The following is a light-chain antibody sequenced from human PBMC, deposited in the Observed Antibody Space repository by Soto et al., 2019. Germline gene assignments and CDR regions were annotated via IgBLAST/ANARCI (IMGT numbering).Light chain of an antibody. J-gene: IGLJ1*01. CDR2: DVN. V-gene: IGLV2-11*01. CDR3: CSYAGKYTLLYV. CDR1: SSDVGGYNY. Sequence: QSALTQPRAVSGSPGQSLTISCTGTSSDVGGYNYVSWYQRHPGKAPKLILYDVNKRPSGVPDRFSGSKSGDTASLTISGLQAEDESDYYCCSYAGKYTLLYVFGIGTKLTVL.